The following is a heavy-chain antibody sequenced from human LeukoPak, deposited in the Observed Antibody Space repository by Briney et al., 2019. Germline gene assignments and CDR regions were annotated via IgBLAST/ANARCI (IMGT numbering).Heavy chain of an antibody. V-gene: IGHV3-21*01. Sequence: GGSLRLSCAASGFTFSSYSMNWVRQAPGKGLEWVSSISSSSSYIYYADSVKGRFTISRDNAKNSLYLQMNSLRAEDTAVYYCAREGGSTRAPPHSYYYYMDVWGKGTTVTVSS. CDR3: AREGGSTRAPPHSYYYYMDV. J-gene: IGHJ6*03. CDR2: ISSSSSYI. CDR1: GFTFSSYS. D-gene: IGHD1-1*01.